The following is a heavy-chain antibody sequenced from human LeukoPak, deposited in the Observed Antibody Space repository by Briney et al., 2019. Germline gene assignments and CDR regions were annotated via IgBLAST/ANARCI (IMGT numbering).Heavy chain of an antibody. CDR1: GGSISSSSYY. CDR3: ARHDSSGPYNAFDI. V-gene: IGHV4-39*01. CDR2: IYYNGST. D-gene: IGHD3-22*01. J-gene: IGHJ3*02. Sequence: PSETLSLTCTVSGGSISSSSYYWGWIRQPPGKGLEWIGSIYYNGSTYYNPSLKSRVTMSVDTSKNQFSLKLSSVTAADTAVYYCARHDSSGPYNAFDIWGQGTMVTVSS.